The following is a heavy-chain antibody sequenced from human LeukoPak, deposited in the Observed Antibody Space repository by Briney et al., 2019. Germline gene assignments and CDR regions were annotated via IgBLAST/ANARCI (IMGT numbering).Heavy chain of an antibody. CDR3: VKVAHCSGGSCYLWAASDH. Sequence: GGPLRLSCSASGFTYRTYGFHWVRQAPGKGLEYVSAISRNWGSTNYAYSVKGRFTISRENSKITLFLQMNSLRLEDTAIYHCVKVAHCSGGSCYLWAASDHWGQGALVTVSS. CDR2: ISRNWGST. CDR1: GFTYRTYG. D-gene: IGHD2-15*01. V-gene: IGHV3-64D*09. J-gene: IGHJ4*02.